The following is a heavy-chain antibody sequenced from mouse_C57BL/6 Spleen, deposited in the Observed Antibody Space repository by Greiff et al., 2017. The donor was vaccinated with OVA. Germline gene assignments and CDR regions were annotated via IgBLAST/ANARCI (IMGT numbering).Heavy chain of an antibody. CDR3: ARRYYGSSYWYFDV. J-gene: IGHJ1*03. CDR1: GYTFTSYW. Sequence: QVQLQQPGAELVMPGASVKLSCKASGYTFTSYWMHWVKQRPGQGLEWIGEFDPSDSYTNYNQKFKGKSTLTVDKSSSTAYMQLSSLTSEDSAVYYCARRYYGSSYWYFDVWGTGTTVTVSS. V-gene: IGHV1-69*01. D-gene: IGHD1-1*01. CDR2: FDPSDSYT.